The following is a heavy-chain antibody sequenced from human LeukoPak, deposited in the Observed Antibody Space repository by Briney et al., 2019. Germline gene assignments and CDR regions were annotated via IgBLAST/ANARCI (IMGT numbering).Heavy chain of an antibody. CDR2: IYSGGST. J-gene: IGHJ4*02. CDR1: GFTVSSNY. CDR3: ARSGDYGDYYWD. V-gene: IGHV3-53*01. D-gene: IGHD4-17*01. Sequence: GGSLRLSCAASGFTVSSNYMSWVRQAPGKGLEWVSVIYSGGSTYYADSVKGRFTISRDNSKNTLYLQMNSLRAEDTAVYHCARSGDYGDYYWDWGQGTLVTVSS.